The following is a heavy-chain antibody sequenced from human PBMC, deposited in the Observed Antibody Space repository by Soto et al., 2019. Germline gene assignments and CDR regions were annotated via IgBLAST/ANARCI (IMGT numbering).Heavy chain of an antibody. J-gene: IGHJ6*02. D-gene: IGHD3-10*01. CDR1: GGSISSGGYS. CDR3: ARGRYYYGSGDYMDV. CDR2: IYHSGST. V-gene: IGHV4-30-2*01. Sequence: SETLSLTCAVSGGSISSGGYSWSWIRQPPGKGLEWIGYIYHSGSTYYNPSLKSRVTISVDRSKNQFSLKLSSVTAADTAVYYCARGRYYYGSGDYMDVWGQGTTVTVSS.